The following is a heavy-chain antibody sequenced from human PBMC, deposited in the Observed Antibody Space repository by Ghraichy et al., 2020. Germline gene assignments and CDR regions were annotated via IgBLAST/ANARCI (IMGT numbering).Heavy chain of an antibody. J-gene: IGHJ6*02. V-gene: IGHV3-23*01. Sequence: GGSLRLSCAASGFTFRTYVMSWVRQAPGKGLEWVSAINSAGTTFYLNSVKGRFTISRDNSKNTLFLQMNSLRAEDTALYYCAKEGGLVVREGNGMDVWGQGTTVTVSS. CDR1: GFTFRTYV. CDR3: AKEGGLVVREGNGMDV. D-gene: IGHD3-10*01. CDR2: INSAGTT.